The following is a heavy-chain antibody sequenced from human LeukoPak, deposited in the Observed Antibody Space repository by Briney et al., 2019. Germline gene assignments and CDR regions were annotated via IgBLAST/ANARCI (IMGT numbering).Heavy chain of an antibody. D-gene: IGHD5-18*01. V-gene: IGHV4-61*01. CDR3: AIGRGYSYGWAFDI. Sequence: SETLSLTCTVSGDSVSSGSYYWSWIRQPPGKGLAWIGYMYYSGSTDYNPSLMSRVTISADTSKNQFSLKLSSVTAADTAVYYCAIGRGYSYGWAFDIWGQGTMVTVSS. J-gene: IGHJ3*02. CDR2: MYYSGST. CDR1: GDSVSSGSYY.